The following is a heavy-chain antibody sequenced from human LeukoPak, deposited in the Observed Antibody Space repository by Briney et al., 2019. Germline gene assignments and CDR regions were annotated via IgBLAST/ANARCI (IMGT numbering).Heavy chain of an antibody. Sequence: GGSLRLSCAASGFTFSSYAFHWVRQAPGKGLEWVALISDHESGSNEYYAASVKGRFTISRDNAKNSLYLQMNSLRAEDTAVYYCARGGRGSSWFDNWGQGTLVTVS. CDR3: ARGGRGSSWFDN. CDR1: GFTFSSYA. J-gene: IGHJ4*02. D-gene: IGHD6-13*01. CDR2: ISDHESGSNE. V-gene: IGHV3-30-3*01.